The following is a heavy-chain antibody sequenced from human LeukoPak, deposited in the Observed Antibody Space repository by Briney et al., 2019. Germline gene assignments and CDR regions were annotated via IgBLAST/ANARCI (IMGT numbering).Heavy chain of an antibody. D-gene: IGHD2-15*01. Sequence: SETLSLTCTVSGGSISSGDYYWSWIRQPPGKGLEWIGYIYYSGSTYYNPSLKSRVTISVDTSKNQFSLKLSSVTAADTAVYYCARTGLPAAFDYWGQGTLVSVSS. CDR3: ARTGLPAAFDY. CDR1: GGSISSGDYY. V-gene: IGHV4-30-4*08. J-gene: IGHJ4*02. CDR2: IYYSGST.